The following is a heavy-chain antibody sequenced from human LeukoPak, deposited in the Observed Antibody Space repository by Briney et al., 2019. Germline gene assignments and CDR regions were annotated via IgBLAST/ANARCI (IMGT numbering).Heavy chain of an antibody. CDR3: ARLYDSSGYYYGYYFDY. D-gene: IGHD3-22*01. V-gene: IGHV4-30-4*01. Sequence: SETLSLTCTVSGGSISSGDYYWSWIRQPPGKGLEWIGYIYYSGSTYYNPSLKSRVTISVDTSKNQFSLKLSSVTAADTAVYYCARLYDSSGYYYGYYFDYWGQGTLVTASS. CDR1: GGSISSGDYY. CDR2: IYYSGST. J-gene: IGHJ4*02.